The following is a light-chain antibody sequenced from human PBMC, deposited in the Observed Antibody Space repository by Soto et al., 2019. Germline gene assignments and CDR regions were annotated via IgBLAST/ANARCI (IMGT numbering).Light chain of an antibody. V-gene: IGLV8-61*01. CDR2: SGD. J-gene: IGLJ2*01. Sequence: QAVVTQEASLSVSPGGTVTLTCGLTSGSVSSRYYPSWYRQDPGQTPRTLIYSGDIRSSGVPDRFSGSILGSKAALTITGAQEEDESVYFCVFIIKGDIRVFGGGTKLPVL. CDR3: VFIIKGDIRV. CDR1: SGSVSSRYY.